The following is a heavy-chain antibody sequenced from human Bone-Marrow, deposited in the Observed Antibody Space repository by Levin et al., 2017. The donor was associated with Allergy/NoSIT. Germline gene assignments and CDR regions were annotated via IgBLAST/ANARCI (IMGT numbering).Heavy chain of an antibody. CDR3: ARGRWEVVGDY. J-gene: IGHJ4*02. CDR2: VSASNGNT. CDR1: GYTFNKYG. V-gene: IGHV1-18*01. D-gene: IGHD1-26*01. Sequence: GESLKISCQASGYTFNKYGITWVRQAPGQGLEWMGWVSASNGNTNYAQKLHGRVTMTTDTSTSTAYMELRSLRSDDTAVYYCARGRWEVVGDYWGQGTLVTVSS.